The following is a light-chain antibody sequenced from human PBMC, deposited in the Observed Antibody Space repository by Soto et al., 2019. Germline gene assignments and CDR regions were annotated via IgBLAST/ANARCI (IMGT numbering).Light chain of an antibody. CDR1: QDISNF. CDR3: QQASSFPLT. V-gene: IGKV1-12*01. CDR2: TAS. Sequence: DIQMTQSPSYVSASVGDRVTITCRATQDISNFLAWYQEKPGKDPTILIYTASSLKRGVPSRFSGSGSGTDFTLTSNSLQPEDVATYFCQQASSFPLTFGGGTKVEIK. J-gene: IGKJ4*01.